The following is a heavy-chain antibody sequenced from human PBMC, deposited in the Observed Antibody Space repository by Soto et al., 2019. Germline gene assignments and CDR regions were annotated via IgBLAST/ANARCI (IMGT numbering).Heavy chain of an antibody. CDR1: GFTFSTYW. CDR2: INYDGSST. J-gene: IGHJ4*02. Sequence: GGSLRLSCAASGFTFSTYWMHRVRQAPGKGLVWVSRINYDGSSTDYADSVKGRFTISRDNAKNTLYLQMNTLTAEDTAVYYCTRGPPPTSVGTGAYWGQGTLVTVSS. V-gene: IGHV3-74*01. CDR3: TRGPPPTSVGTGAY. D-gene: IGHD3-10*01.